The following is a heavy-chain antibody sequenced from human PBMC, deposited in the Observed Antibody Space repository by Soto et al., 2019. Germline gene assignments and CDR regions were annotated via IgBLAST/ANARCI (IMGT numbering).Heavy chain of an antibody. Sequence: SETLSLTCTVSGGSISSGGYYWSWIRQHPGKGLEWIGYIYYSGSTYYNPSLKSRVTISVDTSKNQFSLKLSSVTAADTAVYYCARDPGIAAAGKIWFEPWGQGTLVTVSS. V-gene: IGHV4-31*03. J-gene: IGHJ5*02. D-gene: IGHD6-13*01. CDR2: IYYSGST. CDR3: ARDPGIAAAGKIWFEP. CDR1: GGSISSGGYY.